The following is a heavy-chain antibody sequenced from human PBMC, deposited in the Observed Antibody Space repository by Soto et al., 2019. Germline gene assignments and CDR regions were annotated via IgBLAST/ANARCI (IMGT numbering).Heavy chain of an antibody. J-gene: IGHJ4*02. Sequence: VPLVESGGGVVQPGRSLRLSCAASGFTFSDYAMHWVRQAPGKGLEWVAVVSHDGRNTHYADAVKGRFTISRDTSKNTVSLEMTSLRAEDTAVYYWARGGRQGLVTSDFNYWGQGAVVTVSS. CDR3: ARGGRQGLVTSDFNY. CDR1: GFTFSDYA. D-gene: IGHD6-19*01. V-gene: IGHV3-30*03. CDR2: VSHDGRNT.